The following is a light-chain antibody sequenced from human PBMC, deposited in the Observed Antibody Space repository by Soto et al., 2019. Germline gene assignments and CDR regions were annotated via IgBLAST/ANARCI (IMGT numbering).Light chain of an antibody. CDR2: WAS. V-gene: IGKV4-1*01. J-gene: IGKJ2*01. Sequence: DIVMTQSPDSLTVSLGERATINCKSSQSVLYSSNNKNFLAWYQYKPGQPPKLLIYWASTRESGVPDRFSGSGSGTDFTHTLSCMQAEDVSVYYCHQYFSTPSFGQGTKLEIK. CDR1: QSVLYSSNNKNF. CDR3: HQYFSTPS.